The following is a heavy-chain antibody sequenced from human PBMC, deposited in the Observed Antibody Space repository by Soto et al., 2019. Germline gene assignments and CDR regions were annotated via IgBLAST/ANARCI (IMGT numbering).Heavy chain of an antibody. CDR3: ARASPVFTDV. CDR2: IYYSGST. CDR1: GGSISSGDYY. V-gene: IGHV4-30-4*01. D-gene: IGHD3-3*01. Sequence: TSETLSLTCTVSGGSISSGDYYWSWIRHPPGKGLERIGYIYYSGSTYYNPSLKSRVTISVDTSKNQFSLKRSSVPAADTAVYYCARASPVFTDVWGQGTTVTVSS. J-gene: IGHJ6*02.